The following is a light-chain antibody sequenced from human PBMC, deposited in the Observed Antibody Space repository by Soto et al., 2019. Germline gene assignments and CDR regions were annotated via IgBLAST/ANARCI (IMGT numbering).Light chain of an antibody. V-gene: IGLV2-11*02. CDR1: SSDVGEYNY. Sequence: QSALTQPRSVSGSPGQSVTISCTGTSSDVGEYNYVSWYQQHPGKAPKLMIYDVNKRPSGVPHRFSGSKSGNTASLTISGLQAEDEADYYCCSYAGRYTFIFGTGTKVTVL. CDR2: DVN. J-gene: IGLJ1*01. CDR3: CSYAGRYTFI.